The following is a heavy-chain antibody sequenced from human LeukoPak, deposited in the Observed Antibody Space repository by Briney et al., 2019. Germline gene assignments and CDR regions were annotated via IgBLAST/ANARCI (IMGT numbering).Heavy chain of an antibody. V-gene: IGHV1-46*01. CDR3: ARDRIGYCSGGSCYTFDY. CDR1: GDTFTSYY. D-gene: IGHD2-15*01. CDR2: INPSGVST. J-gene: IGHJ4*02. Sequence: ASVKGSCKASGDTFTSYYMHWVRQAPGQGLEWMGIINPSGVSTSYAQKFQGRVTMTRDTSTSTVYMELSSLRSEDTAVYYCARDRIGYCSGGSCYTFDYWGQGTLVTVSS.